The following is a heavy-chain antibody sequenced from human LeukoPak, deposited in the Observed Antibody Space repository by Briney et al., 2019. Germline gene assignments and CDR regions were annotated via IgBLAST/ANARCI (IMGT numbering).Heavy chain of an antibody. CDR3: ARHLVGAPLD. J-gene: IGHJ4*02. CDR1: GCSFXSYW. Sequence: ICGKGXGCSFXSYWIGGVRRLPGKGLGWMGIIYPGDSDTKYSPSFQGQVTISAAKSISTAYLQWSSLKASDTAMYYCARHLVGAPLDWGQGTLVTVSS. V-gene: IGHV5-51*01. CDR2: IYPGDSDT. D-gene: IGHD1-26*01.